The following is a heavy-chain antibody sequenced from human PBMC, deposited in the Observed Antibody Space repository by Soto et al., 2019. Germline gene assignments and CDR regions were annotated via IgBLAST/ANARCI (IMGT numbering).Heavy chain of an antibody. CDR1: GGTFSSYA. J-gene: IGHJ3*02. CDR2: IIPIFGTA. V-gene: IGHV1-69*01. Sequence: KVSCKASGGTFSSYAISWVRQAPGQGLEWMGGIIPIFGTANYAQKFQGRVTITADESTSTAYMELSSLRSEDTAVYYCARVGPAYCGGDCYHDAFDIWGQGTMVTVSS. CDR3: ARVGPAYCGGDCYHDAFDI. D-gene: IGHD2-21*02.